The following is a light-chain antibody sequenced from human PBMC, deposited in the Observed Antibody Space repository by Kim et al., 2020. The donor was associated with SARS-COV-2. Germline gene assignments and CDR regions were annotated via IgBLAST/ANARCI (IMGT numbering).Light chain of an antibody. CDR2: RDS. J-gene: IGLJ1*01. CDR3: QVWDSSTEGV. V-gene: IGLV3-9*01. Sequence: ALGQTARITCGGNNIGSKNVHWYQQKPGQAPVLVIYRDSNRPSGIPERFSGSNSGNTATLTISRAQAGDEADYYCQVWDSSTEGVFGTGTKVTVL. CDR1: NIGSKN.